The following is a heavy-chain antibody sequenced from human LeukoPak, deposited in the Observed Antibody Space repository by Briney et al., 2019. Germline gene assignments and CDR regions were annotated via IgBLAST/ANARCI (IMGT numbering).Heavy chain of an antibody. CDR3: ASKGTNYYYYGMDA. CDR1: GGSFSGYY. Sequence: PSETLSLTCAVYGGSFSGYYWGWIRQPPGKGLEWIGSIYYSGSTYYNPSLKSRVTISVDTSKNQFSLKLSSVTAADTAVYYCASKGTNYYYYGMDAWGQGTTVTVSS. J-gene: IGHJ6*02. D-gene: IGHD3-10*01. CDR2: IYYSGST. V-gene: IGHV4-39*01.